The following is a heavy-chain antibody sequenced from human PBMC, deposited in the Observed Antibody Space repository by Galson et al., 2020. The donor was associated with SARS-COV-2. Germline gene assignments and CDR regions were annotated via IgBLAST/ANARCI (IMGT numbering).Heavy chain of an antibody. J-gene: IGHJ6*02. CDR3: ARSLKGVVPARGATPDV. D-gene: IGHD2-2*01. Sequence: SETLSLTCTASGGSISSSSYYWGWIRQPTGKGLEWIGSIYDSGSTYYNPSLKSRVTISVDTSKNQFPLKLSSVTAADTAVYYCARSLKGVVPARGATPDVWGQGTTVTVSS. CDR1: GGSISSSSYY. V-gene: IGHV4-39*06. CDR2: IYDSGST.